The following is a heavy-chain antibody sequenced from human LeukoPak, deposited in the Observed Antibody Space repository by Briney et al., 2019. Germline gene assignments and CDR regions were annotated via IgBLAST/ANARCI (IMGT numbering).Heavy chain of an antibody. CDR1: GYSISSGYY. CDR3: ARERYYGSCGLFDY. CDR2: IYHSGTA. V-gene: IGHV4-38-2*02. Sequence: SETLSLTCAVSGYSISSGYYWAWIRQCPGMGLECIRSIYHSGTAYYNPSLKSRVTISVDTSKNQFSLKIKSLTAADTAVYFFARERYYGSCGLFDYWGQGTLVTVSS. J-gene: IGHJ4*02. D-gene: IGHD3-10*01.